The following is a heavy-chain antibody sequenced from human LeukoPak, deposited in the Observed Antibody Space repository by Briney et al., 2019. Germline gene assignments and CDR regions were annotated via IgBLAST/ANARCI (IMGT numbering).Heavy chain of an antibody. J-gene: IGHJ4*02. CDR2: IYYSGST. V-gene: IGHV4-31*03. CDR1: GGSISSGGYY. Sequence: SQTLSLTCTVSGGSISSGGYYWSWIRQHPGKGLEWIGYIYYSGSTYCNPSLKSRVTISVDTSKNQFSLKLSSVTAADTAVYYCARVGDTAMVYFDYWGQGTLVTVSS. D-gene: IGHD5-18*01. CDR3: ARVGDTAMVYFDY.